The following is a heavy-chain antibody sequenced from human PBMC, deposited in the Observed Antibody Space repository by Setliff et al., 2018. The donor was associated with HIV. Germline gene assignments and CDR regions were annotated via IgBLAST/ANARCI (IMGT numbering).Heavy chain of an antibody. CDR1: GGTFSSYG. CDR3: ARDDYGDCVGDY. V-gene: IGHV1-18*01. D-gene: IGHD4-17*01. CDR2: FNPNSGNT. J-gene: IGHJ4*02. Sequence: ASVKVSCKASGGTFSSYGISWVRQAPGQGLEWMGWFNPNSGNTGYAQKLQGRVTMTTDTSTSTAYMELRSLRSADSAVYYCARDDYGDCVGDYWGQGTLVTVSS.